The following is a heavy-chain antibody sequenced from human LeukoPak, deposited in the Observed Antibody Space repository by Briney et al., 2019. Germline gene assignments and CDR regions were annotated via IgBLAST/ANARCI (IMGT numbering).Heavy chain of an antibody. D-gene: IGHD5-18*01. J-gene: IGHJ4*02. V-gene: IGHV4-34*01. CDR3: ARTPEQIQLWFLDY. CDR1: GGSLSGYY. CDR2: INHSGST. Sequence: PSETLSLTCAVYGGSLSGYYWSWIRQPPGKGLEWIGEINHSGSTDYNPSLKSRVTISIDTSKNHFSLKLSSVTAADSAVYYCARTPEQIQLWFLDYWGQGTLVTVSS.